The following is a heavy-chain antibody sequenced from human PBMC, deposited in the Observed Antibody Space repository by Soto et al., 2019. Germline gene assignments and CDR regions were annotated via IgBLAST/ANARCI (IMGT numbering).Heavy chain of an antibody. CDR1: GESFSGYY. Sequence: QVQLQQRGAGLLKPSETLSLTCVVDGESFSGYYWTWIRQPPGKGLEWIGESNDRGSTNNKPSLTSRVTMSIDTSKNQFSLNLRSVTAADTGVYYCAKGGRFPEARYYFLDVWGNGTTVTVSS. CDR2: SNDRGST. V-gene: IGHV4-34*01. J-gene: IGHJ6*03. D-gene: IGHD3-3*01. CDR3: AKGGRFPEARYYFLDV.